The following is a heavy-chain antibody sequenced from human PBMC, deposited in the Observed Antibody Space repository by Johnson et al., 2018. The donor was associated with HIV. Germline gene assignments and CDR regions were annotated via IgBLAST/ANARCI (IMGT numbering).Heavy chain of an antibody. J-gene: IGHJ3*02. CDR1: GFTFSNAW. V-gene: IGHV3-15*01. CDR2: IKSKTDGGTT. Sequence: VQLVESGGGVVQPGRSLRLSCAASGFTFSNAWMSWVRQAPGKGLEWVGRIKSKTDGGTTDYAAPVKGRFTISRDDSKNTLYLQMNSLRAEDTAVYYCASSAPGLLPNDAFDIWRQGTMVTVSS. CDR3: ASSAPGLLPNDAFDI. D-gene: IGHD2-15*01.